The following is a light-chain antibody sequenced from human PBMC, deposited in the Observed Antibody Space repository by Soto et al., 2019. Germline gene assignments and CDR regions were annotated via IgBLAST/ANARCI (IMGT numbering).Light chain of an antibody. V-gene: IGKV1-9*01. CDR2: DAS. Sequence: ASQNISSYLGWYQQKPGKAPNLLIYDASTLHSGVPSRFSGGGCGTDFTLTISRLHPADLATYSCQQVNDYPWTIGGGTKVDIK. CDR3: QQVNDYPWT. CDR1: QNISSY. J-gene: IGKJ4*01.